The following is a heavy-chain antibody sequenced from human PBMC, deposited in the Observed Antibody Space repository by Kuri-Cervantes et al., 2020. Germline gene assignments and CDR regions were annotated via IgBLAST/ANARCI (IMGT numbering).Heavy chain of an antibody. CDR1: GGSFGGYY. J-gene: IGHJ3*02. CDR3: ARDARDDAFDI. Sequence: GSLRLSCAVYGGSFGGYYWSWIRQPPGKGLEWIGEINHGGSTNYNPSLKSRVTISVDTSKNQFSLKLSSVTAADTAVYYCARDARDDAFDIWGQGTMVTVSS. CDR2: INHGGST. V-gene: IGHV4-34*01.